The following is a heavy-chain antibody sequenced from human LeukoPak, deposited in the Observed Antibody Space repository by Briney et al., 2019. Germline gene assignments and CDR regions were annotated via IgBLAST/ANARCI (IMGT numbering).Heavy chain of an antibody. V-gene: IGHV4-34*01. CDR1: GGSFSGYF. Sequence: SETLSLTCAVYGGSFSGYFWSWIRQPPGKGLEWIREINHSGSTNYNPSLKSRVTISVDTSKNQFSLKLSSVTAADTAVYYCARERSMAYCGGDCHHPFDYWGQGTLVTVSS. CDR3: ARERSMAYCGGDCHHPFDY. D-gene: IGHD2-21*02. J-gene: IGHJ4*02. CDR2: INHSGST.